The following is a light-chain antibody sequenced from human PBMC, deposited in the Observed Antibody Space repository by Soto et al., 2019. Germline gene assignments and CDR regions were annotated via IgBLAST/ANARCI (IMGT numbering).Light chain of an antibody. V-gene: IGKV3-11*01. CDR3: HQRQSWPRT. Sequence: EIVMTQSPATLSVSPGERATLSCRASQSVSSNLAWYQHKPGQAPRLLIYLTSNRATGIPARFSGSGSGTDFTLTISSLEPEDSAVYYCHQRQSWPRTFGQGTKVDIK. CDR1: QSVSSN. J-gene: IGKJ1*01. CDR2: LTS.